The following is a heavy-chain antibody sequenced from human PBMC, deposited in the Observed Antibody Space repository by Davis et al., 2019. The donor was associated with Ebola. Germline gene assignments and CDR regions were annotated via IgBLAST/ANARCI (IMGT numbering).Heavy chain of an antibody. J-gene: IGHJ4*02. CDR3: ARRRGTYYYDSSGYYYFDY. CDR2: INRSGST. V-gene: IGHV4-39*07. Sequence: SETLSLTCTVSGGSISSSSYYWGWIRQPPGTGLEWIGEINRSGSTNYNPSLKSRVTISVDTSKNQFSLKLSYVTAADTAVYYCARRRGTYYYDSSGYYYFDYWGQGTLVTVSS. CDR1: GGSISSSSYY. D-gene: IGHD3-22*01.